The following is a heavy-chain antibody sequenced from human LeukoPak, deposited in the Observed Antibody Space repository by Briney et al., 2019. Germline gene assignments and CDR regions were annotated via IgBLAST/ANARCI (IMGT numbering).Heavy chain of an antibody. Sequence: PSETLSLTCTVSGGSISSDKYYLSWIRQPPGKGLEWIGYIYYSGSTSYYPSLKSRVTISLDTSKNQFSLKLTSVTAADTAAYYCARATLTGDYFDSWGQGTLVTVSS. CDR1: GGSISSDKYY. J-gene: IGHJ4*02. CDR3: ARATLTGDYFDS. V-gene: IGHV4-30-4*01. CDR2: IYYSGST.